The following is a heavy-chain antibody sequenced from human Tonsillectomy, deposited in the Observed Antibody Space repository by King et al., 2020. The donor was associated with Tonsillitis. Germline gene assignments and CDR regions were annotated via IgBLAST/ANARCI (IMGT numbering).Heavy chain of an antibody. D-gene: IGHD6-19*01. V-gene: IGHV4-59*01. CDR2: IYYSGST. Sequence: VQLQESGPGLVKPPETLSLTCTVSGGSISSYYWSWIRQPPGKGLEWIGYIYYSGSTNYNPSLKSRVTISVDTSKNQFSLKLSSVTAADTAVYYWARSAAVAGSAGAFDYWGQGTLVTVSS. CDR1: GGSISSYY. J-gene: IGHJ4*02. CDR3: ARSAAVAGSAGAFDY.